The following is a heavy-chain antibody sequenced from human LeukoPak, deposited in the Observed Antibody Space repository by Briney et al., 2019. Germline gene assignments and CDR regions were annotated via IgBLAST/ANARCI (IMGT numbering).Heavy chain of an antibody. Sequence: SVKVSCKASGGTFSSYAISWVRQAPGQGLEWMGGIIPIFGTANYAQKFQGRVTITADESTSTAYMELSSLRSEDTAVYYCAREELTVTVDYYYGMDVWGQGTTVTVSS. V-gene: IGHV1-69*13. CDR2: IIPIFGTA. D-gene: IGHD4-17*01. J-gene: IGHJ6*02. CDR1: GGTFSSYA. CDR3: AREELTVTVDYYYGMDV.